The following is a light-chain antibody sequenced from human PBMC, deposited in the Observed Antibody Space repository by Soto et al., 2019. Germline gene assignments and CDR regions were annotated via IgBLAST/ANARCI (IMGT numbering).Light chain of an antibody. J-gene: IGLJ1*01. V-gene: IGLV2-14*01. Sequence: QSALTQPASVSGSPGQSITISCTGTSSDVGAYNYVSWYQQYPGKAPKLIIYEVNNRPSGVSSRFFGSKSGNTASLTISGLQAADEADYYCSSYTRASIPYVFVTGTKVTVL. CDR2: EVN. CDR1: SSDVGAYNY. CDR3: SSYTRASIPYV.